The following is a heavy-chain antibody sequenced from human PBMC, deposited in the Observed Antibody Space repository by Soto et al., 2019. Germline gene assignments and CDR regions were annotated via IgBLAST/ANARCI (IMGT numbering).Heavy chain of an antibody. Sequence: SETLSLTCAVYGGSFSGYYWTWIRQPPGKGLEWIGEIYHSGSTNYNPSLKSRVTISVDKSKNQFSLKLSSVTAADTAVYYCARVSGSYYYGMDVWGQGITVTVS. CDR3: ARVSGSYYYGMDV. J-gene: IGHJ6*02. CDR1: GGSFSGYY. CDR2: IYHSGST. V-gene: IGHV4-34*01. D-gene: IGHD1-26*01.